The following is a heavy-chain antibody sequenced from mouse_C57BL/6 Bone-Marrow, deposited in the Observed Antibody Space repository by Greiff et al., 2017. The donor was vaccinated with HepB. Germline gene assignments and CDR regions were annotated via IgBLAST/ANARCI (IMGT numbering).Heavy chain of an antibody. CDR1: GFTFSDAW. CDR2: IRNKANNHAT. CDR3: TRGMRDYYAMDY. V-gene: IGHV6-6*01. J-gene: IGHJ4*01. Sequence: EVKLVESGGGLVQPGGSMKLSCAASGFTFSDAWMDWVRQSPEKGLEWVAEIRNKANNHATYYAESVKGRFTISRDDSKSSVYLQMNSLRAEDTGIYYCTRGMRDYYAMDYWGQGTSVTVSS.